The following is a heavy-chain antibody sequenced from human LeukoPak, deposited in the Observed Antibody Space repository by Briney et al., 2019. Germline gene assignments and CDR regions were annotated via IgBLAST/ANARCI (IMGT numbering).Heavy chain of an antibody. CDR3: ARVSFRRTWFGADY. Sequence: SETLSLTCTVSGGSISSSSYYWGWIRQPPGKGLEWIGSIYYSGSTYYNPSLKSRVTISVDTSKNQFSPKLSSVTAADTAVYYCARVSFRRTWFGADYWGQGTLVTVSS. CDR1: GGSISSSSYY. V-gene: IGHV4-39*07. D-gene: IGHD3-10*01. CDR2: IYYSGST. J-gene: IGHJ4*02.